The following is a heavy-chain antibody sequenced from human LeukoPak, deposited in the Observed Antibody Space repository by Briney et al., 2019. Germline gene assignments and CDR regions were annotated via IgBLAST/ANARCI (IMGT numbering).Heavy chain of an antibody. CDR1: GFTFSSYA. D-gene: IGHD2-15*01. J-gene: IGHJ4*02. CDR2: ISGNGGST. Sequence: GGSLRLSCAASGFTFSSYAMSWVRQAPGKGLEWVSAISGNGGSTYYADSVKGRFTISRDNSKNTLYLQMNSLRAEDTAVYYCATSGRGIVVVVAATFDYWGQGTLVTSPQ. CDR3: ATSGRGIVVVVAATFDY. V-gene: IGHV3-23*01.